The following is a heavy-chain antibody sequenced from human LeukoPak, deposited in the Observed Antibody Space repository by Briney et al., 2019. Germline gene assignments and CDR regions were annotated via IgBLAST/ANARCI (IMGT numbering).Heavy chain of an antibody. CDR1: GGTFSSYA. V-gene: IGHV1-69*05. J-gene: IGHJ6*03. Sequence: SVKVSCKASGGTFSSYAISWVRQAPGQGLEWMGGIIPIFGTANYAQKFQGRVTITTDESTSTAYMELSSLRSEDTAVYYCARAGERYYGSGSYPVYYYYYMDVWGKGTTVTASS. CDR3: ARAGERYYGSGSYPVYYYYYMDV. D-gene: IGHD3-10*01. CDR2: IIPIFGTA.